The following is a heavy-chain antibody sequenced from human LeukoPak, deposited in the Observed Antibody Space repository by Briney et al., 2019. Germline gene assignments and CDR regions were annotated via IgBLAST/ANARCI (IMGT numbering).Heavy chain of an antibody. D-gene: IGHD2-2*02. V-gene: IGHV4-61*02. CDR3: ARDRVSYCSSTSCYTQYNWFDP. CDR1: GGSISSGSYY. CDR2: IYTSGST. J-gene: IGHJ5*02. Sequence: SETLSLTCPVSGGSISSGSYYWSWIRQPAGKGLEWIGRIYTSGSTNYNPSLKSRVTISVDTSKNQFSLKLSSVTAADTAVYYCARDRVSYCSSTSCYTQYNWFDPWGQGTLVTVSS.